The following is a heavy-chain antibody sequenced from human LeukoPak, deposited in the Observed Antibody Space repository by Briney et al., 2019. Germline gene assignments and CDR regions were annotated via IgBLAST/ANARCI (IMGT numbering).Heavy chain of an antibody. CDR2: ISGSGGST. CDR1: GFTFSSYA. J-gene: IGHJ4*02. CDR3: VRDNDFWSGYYSPTRGYFDY. Sequence: PGGSLRLSCAASGFTFSSYAMSWVRQAPGKGLEWVSAISGSGGSTYYADSVKGRFTISRDNSKNTLYLQMNSLRGEDTAVYYCVRDNDFWSGYYSPTRGYFDYWGQGTLVTVSS. D-gene: IGHD3-3*01. V-gene: IGHV3-23*01.